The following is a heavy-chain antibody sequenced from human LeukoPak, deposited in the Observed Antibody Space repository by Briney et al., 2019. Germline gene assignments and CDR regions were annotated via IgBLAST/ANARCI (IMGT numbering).Heavy chain of an antibody. CDR3: AKDPAYSGSYPGLLFDY. Sequence: GFLRLSCAASGFTFSSYAMSWVRQAPGKGLEWVSDISGSGSSTYYADSVKGRFTISRDNSKNTLYLQMNSLRAEDTAVYYCAKDPAYSGSYPGLLFDYWGQGTLVTVSS. J-gene: IGHJ4*02. V-gene: IGHV3-23*01. D-gene: IGHD1-26*01. CDR1: GFTFSSYA. CDR2: ISGSGSST.